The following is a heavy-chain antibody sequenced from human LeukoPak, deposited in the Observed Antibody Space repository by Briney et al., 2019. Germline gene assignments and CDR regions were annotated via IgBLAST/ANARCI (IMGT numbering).Heavy chain of an antibody. Sequence: SETLSLTCTVSGGSISSYYWSWIRQPPGKGLEWIGYIYYSGSTNYHPSLKSRVTISVDTSKNQFSLKLSSVTAADTAVYYCARATVVKVYDYWGQGTLVTVSS. D-gene: IGHD4-23*01. CDR3: ARATVVKVYDY. V-gene: IGHV4-59*01. J-gene: IGHJ4*02. CDR1: GGSISSYY. CDR2: IYYSGST.